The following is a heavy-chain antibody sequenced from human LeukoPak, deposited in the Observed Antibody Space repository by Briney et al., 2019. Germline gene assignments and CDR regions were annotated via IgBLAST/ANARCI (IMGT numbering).Heavy chain of an antibody. J-gene: IGHJ3*02. CDR2: FYYGGST. Sequence: SETLSLTCTVSGGSISTSDSYWGWVRQPPGKGLEWIGSFYYGGSTYYNSSLKSRVTISVDTSKNQFSLKLSSVTAADTAVYYCARTPRVSRYYSSGSGDAFDIWGQGTMVTVSS. D-gene: IGHD3-10*01. CDR3: ARTPRVSRYYSSGSGDAFDI. CDR1: GGSISTSDSY. V-gene: IGHV4-39*07.